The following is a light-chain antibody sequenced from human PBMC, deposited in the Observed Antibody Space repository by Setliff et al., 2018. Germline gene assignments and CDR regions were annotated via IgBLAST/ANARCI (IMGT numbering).Light chain of an antibody. J-gene: IGLJ2*01. CDR3: SSYTTSSLRV. CDR1: SSDIGAYTY. V-gene: IGLV2-14*03. Sequence: TQPASMSGSPGQSITISCTGTSSDIGAYTYVSWYQQHPGKAPKLLISDVSYRPSGVSHRFSGSKSGNTASLTISWLQAEDEADYYCSSYTTSSLRVFGGGTKVTVL. CDR2: DVS.